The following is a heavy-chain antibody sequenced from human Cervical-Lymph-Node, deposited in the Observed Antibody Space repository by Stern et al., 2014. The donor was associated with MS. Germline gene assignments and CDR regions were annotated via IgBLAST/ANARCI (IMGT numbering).Heavy chain of an antibody. D-gene: IGHD3-3*01. J-gene: IGHJ4*02. CDR1: GFSLSNARMG. CDR2: IFSNDEK. CDR3: ARTYDFWSGYPSPFDY. V-gene: IGHV2-26*01. Sequence: QITLKESGPVLVKPTETLTLTCTVSGFSLSNARMGVSWIRQPPGKALEWLAHIFSNDEKSYSTSLKSRLTISKDTSKSQVVLTMTNMDPVDTATYYCARTYDFWSGYPSPFDYWGQGTLVTVSS.